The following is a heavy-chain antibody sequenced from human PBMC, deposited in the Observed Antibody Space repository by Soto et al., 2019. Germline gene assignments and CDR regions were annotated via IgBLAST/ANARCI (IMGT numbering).Heavy chain of an antibody. CDR3: TSSSVSDIVVVAAASELDY. CDR1: GFTFKSNA. CDR2: ISYDGSNK. J-gene: IGHJ4*02. Sequence: QVQLVESGGGVVQPGRSLRLSCAASGFTFKSNAMHWVRQAPGKGLEWVAVISYDGSNKHYPESVKGRFTISRDNSKNTLYLQMTGLRPEDTAVYYCTSSSVSDIVVVAAASELDYWGQGTLVTVSS. V-gene: IGHV3-30*04. D-gene: IGHD2-15*01.